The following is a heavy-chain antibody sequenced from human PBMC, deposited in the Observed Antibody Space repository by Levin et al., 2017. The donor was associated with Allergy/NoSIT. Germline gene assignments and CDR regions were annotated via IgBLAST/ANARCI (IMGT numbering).Heavy chain of an antibody. V-gene: IGHV3-21*01. CDR3: ASDGSYDTLDI. J-gene: IGHJ3*02. Sequence: SSETLSLTCAASGFTFSGYTLNWVRQAPGKGLEWVSSISSSSTYIYYADSLKGRFTISRDDAKNSLSLQMNSLRVEDTAVYYCASDGSYDTLDIWGQGTMVTVSS. CDR1: GFTFSGYT. D-gene: IGHD6-6*01. CDR2: ISSSSTYI.